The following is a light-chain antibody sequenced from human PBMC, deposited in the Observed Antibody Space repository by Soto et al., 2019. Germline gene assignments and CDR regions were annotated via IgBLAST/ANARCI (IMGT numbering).Light chain of an antibody. J-gene: IGKJ1*01. CDR1: QSISNW. Sequence: DTQMTQSPSTLSASVGDRVTITCRASQSISNWLAWYQQKPGKAPKLLIYDASSLESGVPSRFSGSGSGTEFTLTISSLQPDDFATYYCQQYNSYSPTFGQGTKVDI. CDR2: DAS. CDR3: QQYNSYSPT. V-gene: IGKV1-5*01.